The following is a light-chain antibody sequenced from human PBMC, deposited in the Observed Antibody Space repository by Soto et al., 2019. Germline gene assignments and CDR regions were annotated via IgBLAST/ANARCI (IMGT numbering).Light chain of an antibody. CDR3: SSYTSSSTRV. CDR1: NSDIGDYDY. Sequence: QSALTQPASVSGSPGQSITISCTGTNSDIGDYDYVSWYQHHPGKAPKLMIHEVTNRPSGVSNRFSGSKSGNTAFLTISGLQAEDEADYYCSSYTSSSTRVFGGGTKVT. J-gene: IGLJ3*02. CDR2: EVT. V-gene: IGLV2-14*01.